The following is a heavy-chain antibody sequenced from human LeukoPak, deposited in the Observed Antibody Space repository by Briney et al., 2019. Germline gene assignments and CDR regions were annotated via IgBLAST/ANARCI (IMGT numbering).Heavy chain of an antibody. Sequence: GGSLRLSXAASGFTVSSNYMSWVGQAPGKGLEWVSVIYSGGSTYYADSVKGRFTISRDNSKNTLYLQMNSLRAEDTAVYYCAREMFPNWFDPWGQGTLVTVSS. CDR3: AREMFPNWFDP. J-gene: IGHJ5*02. V-gene: IGHV3-66*02. CDR2: IYSGGST. CDR1: GFTVSSNY. D-gene: IGHD3-10*02.